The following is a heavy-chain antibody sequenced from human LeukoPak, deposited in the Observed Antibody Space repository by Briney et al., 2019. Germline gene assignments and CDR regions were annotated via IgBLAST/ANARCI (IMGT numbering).Heavy chain of an antibody. Sequence: GGSLRLSCAASGFTFSSYAMSWVRQAPGKGLEWVSAISGSGGSAYYADSVEGRFTISRDNSKNTLYLQMNSLRAEDTAVYYCAKFAVVPSWYFDYWGQGTLVTVSS. D-gene: IGHD2-15*01. CDR1: GFTFSSYA. V-gene: IGHV3-23*01. CDR3: AKFAVVPSWYFDY. CDR2: ISGSGGSA. J-gene: IGHJ4*02.